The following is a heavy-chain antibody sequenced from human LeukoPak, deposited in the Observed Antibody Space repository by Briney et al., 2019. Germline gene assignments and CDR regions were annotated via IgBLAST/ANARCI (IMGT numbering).Heavy chain of an antibody. CDR3: ARRPAVTGTLAY. D-gene: IGHD6-19*01. CDR1: GYTFTDYY. J-gene: IGHJ4*02. V-gene: IGHV1-2*02. CDR2: IHPNSGAT. Sequence: ASVKVSCKASGYTFTDYYMHWVRKAPGQGLEWMGWIHPNSGATNYAQKFQGRVTMTRDTSINTAYMELSGLRSDDTAMYYCARRPAVTGTLAYWGRGTLVTVPS.